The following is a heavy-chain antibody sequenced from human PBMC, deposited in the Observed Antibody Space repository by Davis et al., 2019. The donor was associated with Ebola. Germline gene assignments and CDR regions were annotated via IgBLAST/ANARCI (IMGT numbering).Heavy chain of an antibody. CDR1: GFTFSSYG. D-gene: IGHD3-22*01. Sequence: GASLKISCAASGFTFSSYGMHLLRPAPGKVLEWVAVIRYDGINNYYADSVKGRFTISRDTSKNTLYLQMNRLRAEDTAVYYCAKDRPPYYYDSSGYYQSGYYYYYGMDVWGQGTTVTVSS. CDR3: AKDRPPYYYDSSGYYQSGYYYYYGMDV. J-gene: IGHJ6*02. CDR2: IRYDGINN. V-gene: IGHV3-30*02.